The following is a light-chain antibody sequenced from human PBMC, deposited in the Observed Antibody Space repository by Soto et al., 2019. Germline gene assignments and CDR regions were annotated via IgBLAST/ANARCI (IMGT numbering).Light chain of an antibody. CDR3: SSFTSSVTYV. CDR1: TSFVGTYNS. J-gene: IGLJ1*01. V-gene: IGLV2-14*01. CDR2: DVS. Sequence: QSVLTQPASVSGSAGQSITISCTGTTSFVGTYNSVSWYRQDPGKAPKLMIYDVSNRPSGVSDRFSGSKSGNTAPLTISGLQIEDEADYYCSSFTSSVTYVFGTGTKVTVL.